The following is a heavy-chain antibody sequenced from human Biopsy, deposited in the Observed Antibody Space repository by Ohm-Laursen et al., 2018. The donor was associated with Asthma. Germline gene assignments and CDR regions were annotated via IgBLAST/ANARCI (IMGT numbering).Heavy chain of an antibody. CDR1: GVSIRSYY. CDR3: AGFCSGGNCPDH. D-gene: IGHD2-15*01. V-gene: IGHV4-59*01. CDR2: IHYSGST. J-gene: IGHJ4*02. Sequence: GTLSRTCTVSGVSIRSYYWTWIRQPPGKGLEWIWNIHYSGSTYSNPSLKSRVIISVDTSKKQISLRLSSVIAADTAVYYCAGFCSGGNCPDHWGQGTLVTVSS.